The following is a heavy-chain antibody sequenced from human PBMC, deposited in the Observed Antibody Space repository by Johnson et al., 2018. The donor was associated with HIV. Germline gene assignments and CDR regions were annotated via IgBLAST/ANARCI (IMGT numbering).Heavy chain of an antibody. V-gene: IGHV3-7*01. J-gene: IGHJ3*02. CDR3: ARDPSYDMAHTDGFDI. Sequence: EKLVESGGGFVQPGGSLRLSCAASGFTFSNYWMSWVRQAPGKGLEWVANIKQDGSEKYYVDSVKGRFTISRDNAKNTLYLQMNSLRAEDTAVYYCARDPSYDMAHTDGFDIWGQGTMVSVSS. CDR1: GFTFSNYW. CDR2: IKQDGSEK. D-gene: IGHD3-22*01.